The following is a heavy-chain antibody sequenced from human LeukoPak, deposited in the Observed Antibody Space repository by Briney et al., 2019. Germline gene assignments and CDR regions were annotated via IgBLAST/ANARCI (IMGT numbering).Heavy chain of an antibody. CDR1: GFTFSSYA. CDR2: ISYDGSNK. Sequence: GRSLRLSCAASGFTFSSYAMHWVRRAPGKGLEWVAVISYDGSNKYYADSVKGRFTISRDNSKNTLYLQMNSLRAEDTAVYYCARDGGDIVVVPAAKDDYYYGMDVWGQGTTVTVSS. CDR3: ARDGGDIVVVPAAKDDYYYGMDV. D-gene: IGHD2-2*01. V-gene: IGHV3-30*04. J-gene: IGHJ6*02.